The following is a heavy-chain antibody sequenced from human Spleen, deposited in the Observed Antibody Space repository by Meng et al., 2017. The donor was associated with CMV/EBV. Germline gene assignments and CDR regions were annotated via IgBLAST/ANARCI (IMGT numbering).Heavy chain of an antibody. Sequence: GESLKISCAASGFTFSSYDMHWVRQATGKGLEWVSAIGTAGDTYYPGSVKGRFTISRDSSRNTLYLQMNSLRDEDTAVYYCARESSGSYFNSWGQGTLVTVSS. CDR1: GFTFSSYD. D-gene: IGHD1-26*01. CDR3: ARESSGSYFNS. CDR2: IGTAGDT. V-gene: IGHV3-13*01. J-gene: IGHJ4*02.